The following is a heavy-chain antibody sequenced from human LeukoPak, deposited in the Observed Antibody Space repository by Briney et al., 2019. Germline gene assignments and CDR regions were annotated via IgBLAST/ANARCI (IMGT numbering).Heavy chain of an antibody. CDR2: IYYSGST. Sequence: SETLSLTCTVSGGSISSYYWSWIRQPPGKGLGWIAYIYYSGSTSYNPSLKSRVTISVDTSKNQFSLKLSSVTAADTAVYYCARSRGELLFNYWGQGTLVTVSS. D-gene: IGHD1-26*01. CDR1: GGSISSYY. J-gene: IGHJ4*02. V-gene: IGHV4-59*01. CDR3: ARSRGELLFNY.